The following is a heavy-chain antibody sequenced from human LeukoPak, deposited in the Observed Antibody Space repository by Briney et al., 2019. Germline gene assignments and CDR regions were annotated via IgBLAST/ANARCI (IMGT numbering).Heavy chain of an antibody. D-gene: IGHD4-17*01. Sequence: SGGSLRLSCAASGFTFSSFSMNWVRQAPGKGLEWVSYISSSGTIIYYADSVKGRFTVSRDNAKNSLYLQMNSLRPEDTALYYCAREVPLDYGDYSYFDYWGQGTLVTVSS. CDR3: AREVPLDYGDYSYFDY. CDR2: ISSSGTII. J-gene: IGHJ4*02. V-gene: IGHV3-48*01. CDR1: GFTFSSFS.